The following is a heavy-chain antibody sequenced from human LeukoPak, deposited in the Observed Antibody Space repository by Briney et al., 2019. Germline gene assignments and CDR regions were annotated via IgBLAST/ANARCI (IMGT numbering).Heavy chain of an antibody. CDR2: IYSGGST. Sequence: GGSLRLSCAASGFTVSSNYMSWVRQAPGKGLEWVSVIYSGGSTYYADSVKGRFTISRDNSKNMLYLQMNSLRAEDTAVCYCAREPPNAPYFDYWGQGTLVTVSS. J-gene: IGHJ4*02. CDR3: AREPPNAPYFDY. D-gene: IGHD2-2*01. CDR1: GFTVSSNY. V-gene: IGHV3-66*01.